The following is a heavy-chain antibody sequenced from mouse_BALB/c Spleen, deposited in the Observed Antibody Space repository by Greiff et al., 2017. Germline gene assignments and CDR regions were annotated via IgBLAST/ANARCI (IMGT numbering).Heavy chain of an antibody. Sequence: VQLKESGPGLVAPSQSLSITCTVSGFSLTSYGVHWVRQPPGKGLEWLGVIWAGGSTNYNSALMSRLSISKDNSKSQVFLKMNSLQTDDTAMYYCATNLDGYYVDWFAYWGQGTLVTVSA. V-gene: IGHV2-9*02. CDR2: IWAGGST. CDR1: GFSLTSYG. CDR3: ATNLDGYYVDWFAY. J-gene: IGHJ3*01. D-gene: IGHD2-3*01.